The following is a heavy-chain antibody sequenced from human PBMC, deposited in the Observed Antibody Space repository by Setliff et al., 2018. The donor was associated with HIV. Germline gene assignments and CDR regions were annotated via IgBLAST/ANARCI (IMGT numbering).Heavy chain of an antibody. CDR3: ATRPRIAARPFDY. Sequence: SETLSPTCSVSGVSVGSGDYYWHWIRQHPEKALEWIGDIFHSGDTYYNPSLKSRISMSVDTSQNQFSLDLTSLTAADTAVYYCATRPRIAARPFDYWGQGMWVTVSS. CDR2: IFHSGDT. D-gene: IGHD6-6*01. CDR1: GVSVGSGDYY. V-gene: IGHV4-31*03. J-gene: IGHJ4*02.